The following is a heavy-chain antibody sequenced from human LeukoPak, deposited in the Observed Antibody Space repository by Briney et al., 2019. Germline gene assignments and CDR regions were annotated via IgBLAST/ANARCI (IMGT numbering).Heavy chain of an antibody. CDR2: ISSSSSTI. D-gene: IGHD3-22*01. Sequence: GGSLRLSCAASGFTFSSYSMNWVRQAPGKGLEWVSYISSSSSTIYYADSVKGRFTISRDNAKNSLYLQMNSLRAEDTAVYYCAREPETYYYDSSGYYKPGFDDWGQETLVTVSS. J-gene: IGHJ4*02. CDR1: GFTFSSYS. V-gene: IGHV3-48*01. CDR3: AREPETYYYDSSGYYKPGFDD.